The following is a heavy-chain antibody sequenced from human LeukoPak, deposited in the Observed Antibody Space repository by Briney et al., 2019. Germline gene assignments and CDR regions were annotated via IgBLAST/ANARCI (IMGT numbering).Heavy chain of an antibody. CDR2: IYSSGST. J-gene: IGHJ4*02. CDR1: GGSISSSSYY. V-gene: IGHV4-61*02. CDR3: ARDEEVGSPYFDY. D-gene: IGHD1-26*01. Sequence: PSETLSLTCTVSGGSISSSSYYWGCIRQPAGKGLEWIGRIYSSGSTNYNPSLKSRVTMSVDTSKNQFSLKLSSVTAADTAVYYCARDEEVGSPYFDYWGQGTLVTVSS.